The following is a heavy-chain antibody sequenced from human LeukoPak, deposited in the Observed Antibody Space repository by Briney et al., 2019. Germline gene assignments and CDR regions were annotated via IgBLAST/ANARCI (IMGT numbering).Heavy chain of an antibody. D-gene: IGHD5-18*01. CDR1: GGSISSSSYY. Sequence: SETLSLTCTVSGGSISSSSYYWGWIRQPPGKGLEWLGSIYYSGSTYYNPSFKSRVTISVDTSKTQFSLKLSSVTAADTAVYYCARQLGTAPYVDYYYYMDVWGKGTTVTVSS. V-gene: IGHV4-39*01. CDR3: ARQLGTAPYVDYYYYMDV. CDR2: IYYSGST. J-gene: IGHJ6*03.